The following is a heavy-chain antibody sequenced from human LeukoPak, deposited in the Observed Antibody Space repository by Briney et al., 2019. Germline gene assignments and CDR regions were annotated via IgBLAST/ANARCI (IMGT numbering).Heavy chain of an antibody. CDR3: ARGGGLDV. CDR1: GFTFSNFA. V-gene: IGHV3-23*01. J-gene: IGHJ6*02. Sequence: GSLRLSCAASGFTFSNFAMTWVRQAPGKGLEWVSSISYGGDSTYYADSVKGRFTISRDNSGNTLYLQMNSLRAEDTAVYFCARGGGLDVWGQGATVTVSS. D-gene: IGHD3-16*01. CDR2: ISYGGDST.